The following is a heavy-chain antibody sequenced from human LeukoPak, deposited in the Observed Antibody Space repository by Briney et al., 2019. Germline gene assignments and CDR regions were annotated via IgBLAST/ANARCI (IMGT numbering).Heavy chain of an antibody. D-gene: IGHD3-9*01. CDR2: ISSSSSYI. CDR1: GFTFSSYS. CDR3: ATRYYDILTGLTPDAFGI. J-gene: IGHJ3*02. V-gene: IGHV3-21*04. Sequence: GGSLRLSCAASGFTFSSYSMNWVRQAPGKGLEWVSSISSSSSYIYYADSVKGRFTISRDNAKNSLYLQMNSLRAEDTAVYYCATRYYDILTGLTPDAFGIWGQGTMVTVSS.